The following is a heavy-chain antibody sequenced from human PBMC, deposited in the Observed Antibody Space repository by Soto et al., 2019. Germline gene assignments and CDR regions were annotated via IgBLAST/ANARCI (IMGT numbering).Heavy chain of an antibody. J-gene: IGHJ4*02. CDR2: TGDTGRTK. CDR3: ATVHNTSRSFDY. Sequence: PGGSLRLSCAASGFTFNINAMTWVRQAPGKGLEWVSTTGDTGRTKYYADSVKGRFTVSRDNSKNTLDLHMSSLRAEVTAVYYCATVHNTSRSFDYWGQGTLVTVYS. D-gene: IGHD1-20*01. V-gene: IGHV3-23*01. CDR1: GFTFNINA.